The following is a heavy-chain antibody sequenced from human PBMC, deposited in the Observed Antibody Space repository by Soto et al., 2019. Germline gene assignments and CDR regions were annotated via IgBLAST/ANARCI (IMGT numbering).Heavy chain of an antibody. J-gene: IGHJ4*02. CDR2: IIPIFGTA. CDR3: ARRKERSGPHNIDY. D-gene: IGHD1-1*01. Sequence: GASVKVACHASGGTFSSYAISWVRHALGQGLEWMGGIIPIFGTANYAQKFQGRVSITADKYTSTAYTELTSLRSEDKAVYYCARRKERSGPHNIDYWGQGSLITASA. CDR1: GGTFSSYA. V-gene: IGHV1-69*06.